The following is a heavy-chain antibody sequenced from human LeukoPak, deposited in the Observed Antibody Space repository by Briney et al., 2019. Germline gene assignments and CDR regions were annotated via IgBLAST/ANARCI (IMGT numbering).Heavy chain of an antibody. CDR2: INHSGST. J-gene: IGHJ4*02. D-gene: IGHD3-22*01. CDR1: GGSFIGYY. V-gene: IGHV4-34*01. Sequence: SHTLSLTCAVYGGSFIGYYWSSIRQPPGKGLEWIGEINHSGSTNYNPSLKSRVTISVDTSKNQFSLKLSSVTAADTAVYYCARPRRPAKGLLLRFVVGLWGQGTLVTVTS. CDR3: ARPRRPAKGLLLRFVVGL.